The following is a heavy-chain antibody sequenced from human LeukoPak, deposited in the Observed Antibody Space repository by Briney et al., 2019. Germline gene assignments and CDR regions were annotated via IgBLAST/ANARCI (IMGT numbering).Heavy chain of an antibody. Sequence: GGSLRLSCAASGFTLSSNYMNWVRQAPGKGLEWVSVLYSAGNTFYADSVKGRFTISRDNSKNTLYLQMNSLRPEDTAVYYCARAREYLAIDYRGQGTLVTVSS. CDR3: ARAREYLAIDY. D-gene: IGHD2/OR15-2a*01. J-gene: IGHJ4*02. CDR2: LYSAGNT. V-gene: IGHV3-66*02. CDR1: GFTLSSNY.